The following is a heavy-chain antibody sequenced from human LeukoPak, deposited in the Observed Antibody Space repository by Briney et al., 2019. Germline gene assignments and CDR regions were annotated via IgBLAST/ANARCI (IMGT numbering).Heavy chain of an antibody. V-gene: IGHV4-39*07. D-gene: IGHD3-10*01. J-gene: IGHJ5*02. CDR2: IYYSGST. CDR3: ARCSIFGESTSWFDP. Sequence: SETLSLTCTVSGGSISSSSYYWGWIRQPPGKGLEWIGSIYYSGSTYYSPPLKSRVTISVDTLKNQFSLKLKSVTAADTAVYYCARCSIFGESTSWFDPWGQGTLVTVSS. CDR1: GGSISSSSYY.